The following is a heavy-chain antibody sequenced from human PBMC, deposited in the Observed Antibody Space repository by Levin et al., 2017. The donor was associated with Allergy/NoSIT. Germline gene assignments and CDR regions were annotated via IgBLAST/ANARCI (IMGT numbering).Heavy chain of an antibody. D-gene: IGHD3-22*01. V-gene: IGHV3-33*01. J-gene: IGHJ4*03. CDR2: IWYDGSNK. Sequence: PGESLKISCAASGFIFSSYGMHWVRQAPGKGLEWVAVIWYDGSNKYYADSVKGRFTISRDNSKNTLYLQMNSLRAEDTAVYYCAREKNYYDSGGFFDSWGQGTLVTVSS. CDR3: AREKNYYDSGGFFDS. CDR1: GFIFSSYG.